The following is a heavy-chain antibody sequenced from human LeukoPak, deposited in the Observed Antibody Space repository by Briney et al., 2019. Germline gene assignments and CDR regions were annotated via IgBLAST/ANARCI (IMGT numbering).Heavy chain of an antibody. CDR2: IRSKAYRGTT. CDR3: ARGPIQLWIHNAMDV. D-gene: IGHD1-1*01. J-gene: IGHJ6*02. V-gene: IGHV3-49*04. CDR1: GVTFGDHA. Sequence: GRSLRLSCTGSGVTFGDHAMSWVRQAPGKGLEWVRFIRSKAYRGTTEYAASVKGRFTISRDDSASIAYLQMNSLKTEDTAVYYCARGPIQLWIHNAMDVWGQGTTVTVSS.